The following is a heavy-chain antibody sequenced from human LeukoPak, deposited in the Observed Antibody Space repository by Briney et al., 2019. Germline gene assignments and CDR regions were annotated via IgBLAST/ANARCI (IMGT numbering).Heavy chain of an antibody. CDR1: GGSVTSTNW. J-gene: IGHJ5*02. Sequence: SGTLSLTCAVSGGSVTSTNWWTWVRQPPGKGLEWIGEVHLDGRTNYNPSLTGRLTLSVDLYENHISLKLTSVTAADTAVYYCARRSYEGRFCSGGSCYSNNWFDPWGQGTLVTVSS. V-gene: IGHV4-4*02. CDR3: ARRSYEGRFCSGGSCYSNNWFDP. D-gene: IGHD2-15*01. CDR2: VHLDGRT.